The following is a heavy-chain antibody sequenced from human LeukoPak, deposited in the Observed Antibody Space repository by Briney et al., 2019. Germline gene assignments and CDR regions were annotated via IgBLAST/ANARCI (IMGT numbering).Heavy chain of an antibody. CDR2: IGLGGEK. Sequence: PGGSLRLSCVASGFTFSNHAMAWARRGSGKGLEWVSVIGLGGEKYYADSVKGRFTITRDNSKNTLYLQMNSLGVDDTALYYCAGAIDAHSDSWGQGTLVTVSS. CDR1: GFTFSNHA. D-gene: IGHD1-26*01. CDR3: AGAIDAHSDS. V-gene: IGHV3-23*01. J-gene: IGHJ4*02.